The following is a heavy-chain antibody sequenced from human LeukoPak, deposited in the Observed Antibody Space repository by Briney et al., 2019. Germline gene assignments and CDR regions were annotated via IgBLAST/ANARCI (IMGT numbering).Heavy chain of an antibody. V-gene: IGHV3-66*01. Sequence: GGSLRLSCAASGFTVSSNYMSWVRQAPGKGLEWVSVIYSGGSTYYADSVKGRFTISRDNSKNTLYLQMNSLRAEDTAVYYCAXXXXXXXXXXXIIQYFDLWGRGTLVTVSS. J-gene: IGHJ2*01. CDR1: GFTVSSNY. CDR2: IYSGGST. CDR3: AXXXXXXXXXXXIIQYFDL.